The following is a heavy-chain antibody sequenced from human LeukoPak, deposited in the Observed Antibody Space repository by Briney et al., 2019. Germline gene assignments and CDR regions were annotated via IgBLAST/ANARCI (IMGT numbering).Heavy chain of an antibody. Sequence: GGSLRLSCAASGFTFSSSSMNWVRQAPGKGLEWVSYISSSSSTIHYAESVKGRFTISGDNAKNSLYLQMNSLRDEDTAVYYCAREMAHYFDSSGSSFWGQGTLVTVSS. CDR2: ISSSSSTI. D-gene: IGHD3-22*01. CDR1: GFTFSSSS. V-gene: IGHV3-48*02. J-gene: IGHJ4*02. CDR3: AREMAHYFDSSGSSF.